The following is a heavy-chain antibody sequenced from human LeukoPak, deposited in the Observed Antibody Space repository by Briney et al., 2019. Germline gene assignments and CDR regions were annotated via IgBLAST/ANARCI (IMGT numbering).Heavy chain of an antibody. Sequence: GGSLRLSCAASGFTFSSYAMHWVRQAPGKGLEWVAVISYDGSNKYYADSVKGRFTISRDNSKNTLYLQMNSLRAEDTAVYYCAREGRGYSGYEIFGPVEDYYYYMDVWGKGTTVTVSS. J-gene: IGHJ6*03. CDR2: ISYDGSNK. D-gene: IGHD5-12*01. CDR3: AREGRGYSGYEIFGPVEDYYYYMDV. CDR1: GFTFSSYA. V-gene: IGHV3-30*04.